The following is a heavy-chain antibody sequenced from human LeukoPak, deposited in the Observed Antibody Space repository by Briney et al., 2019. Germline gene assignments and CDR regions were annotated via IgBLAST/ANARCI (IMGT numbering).Heavy chain of an antibody. CDR2: ISGSGGST. D-gene: IGHD4-17*01. CDR1: GFTFSSYA. V-gene: IGHV3-23*01. J-gene: IGHJ6*02. Sequence: QPGASLRLSCAASGFTFSSYAMSWVRQAPGKGLEWVSAISGSGGSTYYADSVKGRFTISRDNSKNTLYLQMNSLRAEDTAVYYCATFSFGDYYYYYYGMDVWGQGTTVTVSS. CDR3: ATFSFGDYYYYYYGMDV.